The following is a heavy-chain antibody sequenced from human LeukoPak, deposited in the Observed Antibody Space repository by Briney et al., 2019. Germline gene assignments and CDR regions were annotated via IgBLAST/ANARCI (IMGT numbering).Heavy chain of an antibody. CDR1: GGTFSSYA. Sequence: SVKVSCKASGGTFSSYAISRVRQAPGQGLEWMGRIIPILGIANYAQKFQGRVTITADKSTSTAYMELSSLRSEDTAVYYCAREGGGRGLQLIFWRALDIWGQGTMVTVSS. V-gene: IGHV1-69*04. J-gene: IGHJ3*02. CDR2: IIPILGIA. D-gene: IGHD5-24*01. CDR3: AREGGGRGLQLIFWRALDI.